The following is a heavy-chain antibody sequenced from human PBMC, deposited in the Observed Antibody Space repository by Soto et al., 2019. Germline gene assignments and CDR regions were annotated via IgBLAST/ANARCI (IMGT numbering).Heavy chain of an antibody. CDR2: IWYDGSNK. J-gene: IGHJ4*02. CDR1: GFTFSSYV. Sequence: QVQLVESGGGVVQPGRSLRLSCAASGFTFSSYVMHWVRQAPGKGLEWVAVIWYDGSNKYYADSVKGRFTISRDKSKNRLYLQMNSLRAEDTAVYYCARDDSSSWYWYSSGWYGVFFDYWGQGTLVTVSS. V-gene: IGHV3-33*01. D-gene: IGHD6-19*01. CDR3: ARDDSSSWYWYSSGWYGVFFDY.